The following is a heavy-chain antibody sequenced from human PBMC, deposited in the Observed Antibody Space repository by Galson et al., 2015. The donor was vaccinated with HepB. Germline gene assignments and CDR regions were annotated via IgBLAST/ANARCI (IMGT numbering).Heavy chain of an antibody. CDR2: ISSSSSTI. V-gene: IGHV3-48*02. Sequence: SLRLSCAASGFTFSSYSMNWVRQAPGKGLEWVSYISSSSSTIYYADSVKGRFTISRDNAKNSLYLQMNSLRDEDTAVYYCARGMRMVRGVLTPFDYWGQGTLVTVSS. CDR1: GFTFSSYS. CDR3: ARGMRMVRGVLTPFDY. D-gene: IGHD3-10*01. J-gene: IGHJ4*02.